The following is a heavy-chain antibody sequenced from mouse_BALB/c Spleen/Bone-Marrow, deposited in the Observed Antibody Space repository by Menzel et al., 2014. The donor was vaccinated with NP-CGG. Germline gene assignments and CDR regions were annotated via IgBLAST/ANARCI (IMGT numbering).Heavy chain of an antibody. CDR3: ARGKGIYLGFAY. CDR2: IAPANVNT. D-gene: IGHD2-1*01. J-gene: IGHJ3*01. Sequence: EAQGVESGAELVKPGASVKLSCTAFGFNIKDTYMNWVKQRPVQGLEWIGRIAPANVNTKYDPKFQGKATITTDTSSNTAYLQLSSLTSEDAAVYYCARGKGIYLGFAYWGQGTLVTVSA. CDR1: GFNIKDTY. V-gene: IGHV14-3*02.